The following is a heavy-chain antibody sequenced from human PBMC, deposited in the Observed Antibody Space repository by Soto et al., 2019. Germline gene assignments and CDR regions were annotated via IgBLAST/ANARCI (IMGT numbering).Heavy chain of an antibody. CDR3: AKWGGYYAYYSEMDV. CDR2: VSGGGTST. CDR1: GFSFGGYA. J-gene: IGHJ6*02. Sequence: GGSLRLSCAGYGFSFGGYAMSWVRQAPGKGLEWISGVSGGGTSTYYAGSVKGRFTISRDSSVVYLQMNSLRADDTAVYYCAKWGGYYAYYSEMDVWGRGTTVTVSS. V-gene: IGHV3-23*01. D-gene: IGHD1-26*01.